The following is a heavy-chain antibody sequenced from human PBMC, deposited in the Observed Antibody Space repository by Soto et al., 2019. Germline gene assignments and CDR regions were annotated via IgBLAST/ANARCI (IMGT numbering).Heavy chain of an antibody. CDR3: AHTTITVTWWFDP. V-gene: IGHV2-5*02. D-gene: IGHD4-17*01. J-gene: IGHJ5*02. CDR1: GFSLTTSGVG. CDR2: IYWDDDK. Sequence: QITLKESGPTLVKPTQTLTLTCTFSGFSLTTSGVGVGWIRQPPGKALEWLALIYWDDDKRYSRSLKSRLTITKDTCKNQVVLTLTIMDRAVTAIYFCAHTTITVTWWFDPWGQGTLVTVSS.